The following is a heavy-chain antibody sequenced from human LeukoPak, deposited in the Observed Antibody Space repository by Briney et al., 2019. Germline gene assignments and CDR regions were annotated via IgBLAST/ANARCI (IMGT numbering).Heavy chain of an antibody. CDR3: ARGELQAFDI. CDR1: GGSISSSSYY. Sequence: SETLSLTCTVSGGSISSSSYYWGWIRQPPGKGLEWIGYIYYSGSTNYNPSLKSRVTISVDTSKNQFSLKLSSVTAADTAVYYCARGELQAFDIWGQGTMVTVSS. V-gene: IGHV4-61*05. J-gene: IGHJ3*02. CDR2: IYYSGST. D-gene: IGHD3-10*01.